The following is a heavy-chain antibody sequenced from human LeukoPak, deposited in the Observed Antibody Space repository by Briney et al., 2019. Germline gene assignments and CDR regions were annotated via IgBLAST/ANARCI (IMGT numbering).Heavy chain of an antibody. D-gene: IGHD6-13*01. CDR1: GFTFSNAW. CDR2: IKSKTDGGTT. Sequence: GGSLRLSCAASGFTFSNAWMSWVRQAPGKGLEWVGRIKSKTDGGTTDYAAPMKGRFTISRDDSKNTLYLQMNSLKTEDTAVYYCTAPGYSSSWLNYYYYGMDVWGQGTTVTVSS. J-gene: IGHJ6*02. V-gene: IGHV3-15*01. CDR3: TAPGYSSSWLNYYYYGMDV.